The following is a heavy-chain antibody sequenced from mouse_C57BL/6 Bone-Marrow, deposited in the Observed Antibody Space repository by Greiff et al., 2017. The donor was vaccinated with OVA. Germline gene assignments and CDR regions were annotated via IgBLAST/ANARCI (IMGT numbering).Heavy chain of an antibody. CDR2: INPNNGGT. Sequence: VQLQQSGPELVKPGASVKIPCKASGYTFTDYNMDWVKQSHGKSLEWIGDINPNNGGTIYNQKFKGKATLTVDKSSSTAYMELRSLTSEDTAVYYCARRGYYYGSSSYYAMDYWGQGTSVTVSS. D-gene: IGHD1-1*01. CDR1: GYTFTDYN. J-gene: IGHJ4*01. CDR3: ARRGYYYGSSSYYAMDY. V-gene: IGHV1-18*01.